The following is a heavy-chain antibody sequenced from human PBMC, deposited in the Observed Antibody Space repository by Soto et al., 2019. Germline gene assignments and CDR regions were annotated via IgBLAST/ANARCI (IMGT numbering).Heavy chain of an antibody. J-gene: IGHJ4*02. Sequence: EVQLLESGGGLVQPGGSPRLSCAASGFTFSSYAMSWVRQAPGKGLEWVSGISGSGSSTYYADYVKGRFTISRDISKNTLYLQMNSLRADDTAVYYCAKGDLELNYWGQGTLVTVSS. CDR2: ISGSGSST. D-gene: IGHD1-7*01. CDR1: GFTFSSYA. CDR3: AKGDLELNY. V-gene: IGHV3-23*01.